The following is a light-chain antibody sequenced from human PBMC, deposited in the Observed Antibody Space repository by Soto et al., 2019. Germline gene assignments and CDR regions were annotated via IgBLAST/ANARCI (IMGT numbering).Light chain of an antibody. CDR2: DVS. CDR3: SSYTTSISYV. Sequence: QSVLTQPASVSGSPGQSITISCTGTSSDVGGYNSVSWYQQYTGKAPKLMIHDVSNRPSGVSDRFSGSKSGNTASLTISGLQPEDEADYYCSSYTTSISYVFGSGTKLTVL. J-gene: IGLJ1*01. V-gene: IGLV2-14*03. CDR1: SSDVGGYNS.